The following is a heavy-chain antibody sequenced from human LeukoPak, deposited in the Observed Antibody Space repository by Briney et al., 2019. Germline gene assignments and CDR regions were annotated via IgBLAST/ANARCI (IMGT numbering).Heavy chain of an antibody. D-gene: IGHD6-13*01. J-gene: IGHJ6*03. CDR1: GYTFTGYF. CDR2: ISAYNGNT. CDR3: ARDGKSSWYYYYYYRDV. V-gene: IGHV1-18*04. Sequence: ASVKVSCKTSGYTFTGYFMHWVRQAPGQGLEWMGWISAYNGNTNYAQKLQGRVTMTTDTSTSTAYMELRSLRSDDTAVYYCARDGKSSWYYYYYYRDVWGKGTTDNVSS.